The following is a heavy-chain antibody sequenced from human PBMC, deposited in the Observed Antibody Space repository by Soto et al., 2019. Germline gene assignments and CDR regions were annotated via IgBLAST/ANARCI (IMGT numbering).Heavy chain of an antibody. CDR3: ARPKGLAPYHYYYGMDV. Sequence: ASVKVSCKASGYTFSRYYIYWVRQAPGQGLEWMGAINPSGGITTYAQKFQGRVTMTSDTSTRTVYMELSSLRSEDTAVYYCARPKGLAPYHYYYGMDVWGQGTTVTSP. J-gene: IGHJ6*02. CDR2: INPSGGIT. CDR1: GYTFSRYY. D-gene: IGHD5-12*01. V-gene: IGHV1-46*01.